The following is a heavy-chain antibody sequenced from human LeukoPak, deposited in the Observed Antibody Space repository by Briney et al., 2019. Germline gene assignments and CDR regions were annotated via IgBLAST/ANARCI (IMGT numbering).Heavy chain of an antibody. V-gene: IGHV4-4*02. D-gene: IGHD5-24*01. CDR1: GGSISSSNW. Sequence: PSGTLSLTCAVSGGSISSSNWWSWVRQPPGKGLEWIGEIYHSGSTNYNPSLKSRVTISVDKSKNQFSLKLSSVTAADTAVYYCARSTSRWLQSTFDIWGQGTMVTVSS. CDR2: IYHSGST. J-gene: IGHJ3*02. CDR3: ARSTSRWLQSTFDI.